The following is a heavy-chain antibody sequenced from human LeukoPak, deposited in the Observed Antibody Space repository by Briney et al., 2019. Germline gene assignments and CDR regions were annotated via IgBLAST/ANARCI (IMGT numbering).Heavy chain of an antibody. CDR1: GGTFSSYA. Sequence: ASVKVSCKASGGTFSSYAISWVRQAPGQGLEWMGGIIPIFGTANYAQKFQGRVTITTDESTSTAYMELSSLRSEDTAVYYCARAFRIVGATSFFDYWGQGTLVTVSS. CDR3: ARAFRIVGATSFFDY. V-gene: IGHV1-69*05. J-gene: IGHJ4*02. D-gene: IGHD1-26*01. CDR2: IIPIFGTA.